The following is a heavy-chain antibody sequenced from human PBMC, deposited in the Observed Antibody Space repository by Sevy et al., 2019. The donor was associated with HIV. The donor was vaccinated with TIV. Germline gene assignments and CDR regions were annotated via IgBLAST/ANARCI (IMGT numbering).Heavy chain of an antibody. V-gene: IGHV3-23*01. J-gene: IGHJ6*02. CDR1: GFTFSTYA. CDR3: AKGYCTGGSCPRDYYYYAMDV. Sequence: GGSLRLSCAASGFTFSTYAMNWVRQAPGKGLEWVSSISGSGRSTYYADSVEGRFTISRHNSKNTLYLQMNSLRADDTAVYYCAKGYCTGGSCPRDYYYYAMDVWGQGTTVTVSS. D-gene: IGHD2-15*01. CDR2: ISGSGRST.